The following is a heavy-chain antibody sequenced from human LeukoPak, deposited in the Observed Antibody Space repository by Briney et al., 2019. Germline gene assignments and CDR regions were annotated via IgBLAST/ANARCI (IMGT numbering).Heavy chain of an antibody. CDR3: ARDVDATSGWFDP. CDR1: GGSFSGYY. V-gene: IGHV4-34*01. D-gene: IGHD2-15*01. CDR2: INHSRTT. Sequence: SETLSLTCAVYGGSFSGYYWSWIRQPPGKGLEWIGGINHSRTTNYNPSLKSRVTISVDTSKNQFSLRLSSVTAADTAVYYCARDVDATSGWFDPWGQGTLVTVSS. J-gene: IGHJ5*02.